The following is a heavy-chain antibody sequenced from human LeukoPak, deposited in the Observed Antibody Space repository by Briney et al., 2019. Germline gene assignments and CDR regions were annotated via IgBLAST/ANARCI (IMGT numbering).Heavy chain of an antibody. D-gene: IGHD3-22*01. CDR1: GFTVSSNY. CDR2: IYSGGST. J-gene: IGHJ4*02. Sequence: PGGSLRLSCAASGFTVSSNYMSWVRQAPRKGLEWVSIIYSGGSTYDADSVKGRFTISRDNSKNTLYLQMNSLRAEDTAVYYCASATYYYDSSGYYYALPFDYWGQGTLVTVSS. CDR3: ASATYYYDSSGYYYALPFDY. V-gene: IGHV3-66*01.